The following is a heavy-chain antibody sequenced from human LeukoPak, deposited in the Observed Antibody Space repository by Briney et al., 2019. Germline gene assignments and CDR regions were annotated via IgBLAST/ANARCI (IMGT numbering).Heavy chain of an antibody. D-gene: IGHD2-2*01. Sequence: SETLSLTCAVSGYSISSGYQWAWIRQSPEKGLEWIGSIFHSGSAHYNPSFKSRVTISVDTSKNQFSLRLTSVTAADTAVYYCARDPRWLTPDCTSTSCYENYFEPWGQETVVTVSS. CDR3: ARDPRWLTPDCTSTSCYENYFEP. CDR1: GYSISSGYQ. CDR2: IFHSGSA. J-gene: IGHJ5*02. V-gene: IGHV4-38-2*02.